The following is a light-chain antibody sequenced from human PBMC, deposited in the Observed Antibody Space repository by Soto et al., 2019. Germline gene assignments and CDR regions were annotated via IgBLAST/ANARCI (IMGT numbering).Light chain of an antibody. CDR2: GAS. V-gene: IGKV3-15*01. CDR3: TQYNNWPPLT. CDR1: QSVSSN. J-gene: IGKJ4*01. Sequence: EIVMTQSPATLSVSPGERATLSCRASQSVSSNLAWYQQKPGQAPRLLIYGASTRATGIPARFSGSGSGTECTLTLSSLQSEDFAVYYCTQYNNWPPLTFGGGTKVEIK.